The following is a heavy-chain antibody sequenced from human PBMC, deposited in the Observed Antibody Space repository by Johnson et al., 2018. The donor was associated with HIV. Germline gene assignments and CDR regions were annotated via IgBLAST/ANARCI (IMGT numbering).Heavy chain of an antibody. CDR1: GFTVSNYY. J-gene: IGHJ3*01. V-gene: IGHV3-30*03. Sequence: QVQLVESGGGLVQPGGSLRLSCAASGFTVSNYYMTWVRQAPAKGLEWVAFISYDGSDKDNADSVRGRFTISRDNSKNTLYLQMNSLRIEDTAVYYCARGSRYTYDNDDVYLLQAFDVWGQGTVVTVSS. D-gene: IGHD3-16*01. CDR2: ISYDGSDK. CDR3: ARGSRYTYDNDDVYLLQAFDV.